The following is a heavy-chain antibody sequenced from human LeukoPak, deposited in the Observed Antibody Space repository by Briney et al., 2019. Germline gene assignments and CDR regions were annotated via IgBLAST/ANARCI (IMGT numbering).Heavy chain of an antibody. J-gene: IGHJ3*02. V-gene: IGHV4-59*08. CDR2: IHDTGRT. Sequence: SETLSLTCTVSGGSISNYIWSWIRESPGKGLECIGHIHDTGRTKYNPSLESRVTISIDTSNQFSLTLRSVTAADTAVYYCARLLRWSEDGFDIWGQGTMVAISS. CDR3: ARLLRWSEDGFDI. CDR1: GGSISNYI. D-gene: IGHD2-15*01.